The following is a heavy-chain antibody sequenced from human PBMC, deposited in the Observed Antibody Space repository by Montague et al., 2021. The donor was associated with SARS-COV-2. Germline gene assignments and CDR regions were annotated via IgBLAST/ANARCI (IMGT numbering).Heavy chain of an antibody. CDR2: ISYTGRT. CDR3: ARRLPCYCATNKCYSYYFDG. D-gene: IGHD3-22*01. V-gene: IGHV4-39*02. Sequence: SETLSLTCTVSGGSISSPDYYWGWIRQSPGKGLEWIGSISYTGRTCYNPSLRSRVSFSMDTAKKHFSLSLSTVTVADTAVYFCARRLPCYCATNKCYSYYFDGWGQGALVTVSS. J-gene: IGHJ4*03. CDR1: GGSISSPDYY.